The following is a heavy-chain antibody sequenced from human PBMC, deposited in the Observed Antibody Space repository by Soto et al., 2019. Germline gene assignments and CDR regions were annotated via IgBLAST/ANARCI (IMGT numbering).Heavy chain of an antibody. D-gene: IGHD6-19*01. V-gene: IGHV4-34*01. CDR1: GGSFSGYY. J-gene: IGHJ5*02. CDR2: INHSGST. CDR3: ARAHSSGWFNWFDP. Sequence: SETLSLTCAVYGGSFSGYYWSWIRQPPGKGLEWIGEINHSGSTNYNPSLKSRVTISVDTSKNQFSLKLSSVTAADTAVYYCARAHSSGWFNWFDPWGQGTLVTVSS.